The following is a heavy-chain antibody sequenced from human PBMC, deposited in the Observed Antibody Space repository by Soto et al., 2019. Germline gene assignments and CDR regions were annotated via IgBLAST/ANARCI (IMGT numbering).Heavy chain of an antibody. Sequence: VSGGSISSFYWSWIRQSPGNGLDWIGHMYISGRTTYNPSLESRVTISLDMSNSHVSLKMISVTAEDTAVYYCARDRGFVHYTWGSYRYRGYFENWGRGTLVTVSS. CDR1: GGSISSFY. CDR3: ARDRGFVHYTWGSYRYRGYFEN. V-gene: IGHV4-59*01. D-gene: IGHD3-16*02. CDR2: MYISGRT. J-gene: IGHJ4*02.